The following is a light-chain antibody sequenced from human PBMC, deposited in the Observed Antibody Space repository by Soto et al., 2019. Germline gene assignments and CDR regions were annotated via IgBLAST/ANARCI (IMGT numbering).Light chain of an antibody. J-gene: IGLJ2*01. V-gene: IGLV2-8*01. CDR1: SSDVGGYNY. Sequence: QSALTQPPSASGSPGQSVTISCTGTSSDVGGYNYVSWYQQHPGKAPKLMIYEVSKRPSGVPDRFSGSKSGNTASLTVSGLHADDEADYDCISYAVTTHVAIGGGTKLTGL. CDR3: ISYAVTTHVA. CDR2: EVS.